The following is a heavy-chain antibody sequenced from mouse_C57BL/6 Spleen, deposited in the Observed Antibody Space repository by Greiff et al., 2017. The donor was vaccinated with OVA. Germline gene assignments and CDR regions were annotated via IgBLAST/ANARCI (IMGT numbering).Heavy chain of an antibody. CDR3: ARSPNYYGYDGFDY. J-gene: IGHJ2*01. CDR2: INPSTGGT. V-gene: IGHV1-42*01. D-gene: IGHD2-2*01. Sequence: VQLKQSGPELVKPGASVKISCKASGYSFTGYYMNWVKQSPEKSLEWIGEINPSTGGTTYNQKFKAKATLTVDKSSSTAYMQLKSLTSEDSAVDYCARSPNYYGYDGFDYWGQGTTLTVSS. CDR1: GYSFTGYY.